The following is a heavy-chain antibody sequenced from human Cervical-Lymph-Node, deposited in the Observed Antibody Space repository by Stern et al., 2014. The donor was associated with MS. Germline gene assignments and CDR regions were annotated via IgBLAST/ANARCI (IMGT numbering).Heavy chain of an antibody. CDR2: ISYDGEKR. D-gene: IGHD1-1*01. CDR1: GFTFSTNG. CDR3: VKGERDY. J-gene: IGHJ4*02. V-gene: IGHV3-30*18. Sequence: QVQLVQSGGGVVQPGRSLRLSCKGSGFTFSTNGMCWVRQAPGKGLQWVAVISYDGEKRYYGDSVRGRFPISRDNSKNTAYLPMNGLRPDDTAIYYCVKGERDYWGQGTLVTVTP.